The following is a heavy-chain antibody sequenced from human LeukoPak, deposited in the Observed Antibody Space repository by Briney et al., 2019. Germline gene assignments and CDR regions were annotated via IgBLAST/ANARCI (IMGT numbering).Heavy chain of an antibody. Sequence: GASVKVSCKASGYTFTSYGISWVRQAPGQGLEWMGWISAYNGNTNYAQKFQGRVTMTEDTSTDTAYMELSSLRSEDTAVYYCATDWDAMVRGVIPYFDYWGQGTLVTVSS. D-gene: IGHD3-10*01. V-gene: IGHV1-18*01. CDR2: ISAYNGNT. CDR1: GYTFTSYG. CDR3: ATDWDAMVRGVIPYFDY. J-gene: IGHJ4*02.